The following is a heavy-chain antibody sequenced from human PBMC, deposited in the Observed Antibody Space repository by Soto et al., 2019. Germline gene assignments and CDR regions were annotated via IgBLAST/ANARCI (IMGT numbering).Heavy chain of an antibody. V-gene: IGHV1-2*02. J-gene: IGHJ4*02. CDR3: ARDGDSGYDYFYDY. D-gene: IGHD5-12*01. CDR1: GYTFTGYY. Sequence: ASVKVSCKASGYTFTGYYMHWVRQAPGQGLEWMGWINPNSGGTNYAQKFQGRVTMTRDTSTSTAYMELSRLRSDDTAVYYCARDGDSGYDYFYDYWGQGPLVTVSS. CDR2: INPNSGGT.